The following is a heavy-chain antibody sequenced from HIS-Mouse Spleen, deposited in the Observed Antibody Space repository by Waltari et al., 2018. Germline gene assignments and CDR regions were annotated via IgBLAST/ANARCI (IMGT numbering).Heavy chain of an antibody. CDR1: GGSISTSSYY. CDR2: IYYSGST. J-gene: IGHJ4*02. CDR3: ARHEGQQLVTSLFDY. D-gene: IGHD6-13*01. Sequence: QLQLQESGPGLVKPSETLSLTCTVPGGSISTSSYYWGLSRAPPGKGLEWIGSIYYSGSTYYNPSLKSRVTISVDTSKNQFSLKLSSVTAADTAVYYCARHEGQQLVTSLFDYWGQGTLVTVSS. V-gene: IGHV4-39*01.